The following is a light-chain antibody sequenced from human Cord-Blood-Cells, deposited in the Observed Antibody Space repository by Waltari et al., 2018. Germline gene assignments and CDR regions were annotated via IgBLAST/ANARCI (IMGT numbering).Light chain of an antibody. CDR3: CSYAGSYTYV. J-gene: IGLJ1*01. V-gene: IGLV2-11*01. Sequence: QSALTQPRSVSGSPGQSVTFSCTGTRSDVGGYNYVPWYQQHPGKAPKLMIYDASKRPSWVPDRFSGSNSGNTASLTISGLQAEDEADYYCCSYAGSYTYVFGTGTNVTVL. CDR2: DAS. CDR1: RSDVGGYNY.